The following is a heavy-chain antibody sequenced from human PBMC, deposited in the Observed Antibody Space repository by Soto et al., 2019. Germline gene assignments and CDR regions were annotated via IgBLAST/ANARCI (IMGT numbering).Heavy chain of an antibody. CDR3: ARGMGDYGSGSYYKDFDY. V-gene: IGHV1-2*04. CDR1: GYTFTGYY. Sequence: ASVKVSCKASGYTFTGYYMHWVLQAPGQGLEWMGWINPNSGGTNYAQKFQGWVTMTRDTSISTAYMELSRLRSDDTAVYYCARGMGDYGSGSYYKDFDYWGQGTLVTVSS. CDR2: INPNSGGT. D-gene: IGHD3-10*01. J-gene: IGHJ4*02.